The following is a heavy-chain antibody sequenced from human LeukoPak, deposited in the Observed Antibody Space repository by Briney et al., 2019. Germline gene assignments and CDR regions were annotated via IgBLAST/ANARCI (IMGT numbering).Heavy chain of an antibody. CDR2: INHSGST. CDR3: ATNRPVQLERGYYMDV. CDR1: GGSFSGYY. Sequence: PSETLSLTCAVSGGSFSGYYWSWIRQPPRKGLEWIGEINHSGSTNYNPSLKSRVTISVDTSKNQCSPKLSSVTAADTAVYYCATNRPVQLERGYYMDVWGKGTTVTVSS. V-gene: IGHV4-34*01. D-gene: IGHD1-1*01. J-gene: IGHJ6*03.